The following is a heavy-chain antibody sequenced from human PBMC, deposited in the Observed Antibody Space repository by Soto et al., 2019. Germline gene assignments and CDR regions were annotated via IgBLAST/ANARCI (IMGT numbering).Heavy chain of an antibody. CDR2: IYYSGHT. J-gene: IGHJ6*02. CDR1: GGSISYYY. Sequence: SETLALTCTVSGGSISYYYWTWIRQPPGKGLEWIGYIYYSGHTSYIPSLKSRVTISLDTSKNQFSLNLSSVTAADTAVYFCARERWLYGMDVWGQGTTVTVSS. D-gene: IGHD5-18*01. V-gene: IGHV4-59*01. CDR3: ARERWLYGMDV.